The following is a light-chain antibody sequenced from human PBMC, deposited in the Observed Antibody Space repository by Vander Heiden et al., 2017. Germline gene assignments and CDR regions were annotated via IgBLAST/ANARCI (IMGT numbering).Light chain of an antibody. Sequence: QSVLTQEPSFSVTPGRTVTLSCSLRPCSFPTTYYPSWYQQTPGQTPRTLISNTDARSSGVPDRFSGSILGNKAALTITGAQADDESDYYCALCMGSRIWVFGGGTKLTVL. J-gene: IGLJ3*02. V-gene: IGLV8-61*01. CDR1: PCSFPTTYY. CDR2: NTD. CDR3: ALCMGSRIWV.